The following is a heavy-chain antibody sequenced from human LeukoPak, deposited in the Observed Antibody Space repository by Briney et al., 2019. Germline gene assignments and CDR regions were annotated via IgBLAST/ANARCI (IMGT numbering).Heavy chain of an antibody. CDR2: ISSSSSYI. J-gene: IGHJ6*02. CDR3: ARGIGAATRPGLNYYYYGMDV. Sequence: GGSLRLSCAGSGFIFSSYGISWVRRAPGKGLEWVSSISSSSSYIYYADSVKGRFTISRDNAKNSLYLQMNSLRAEDTAVYYCARGIGAATRPGLNYYYYGMDVWGQGTTVTVSS. D-gene: IGHD6-25*01. CDR1: GFIFSSYG. V-gene: IGHV3-21*01.